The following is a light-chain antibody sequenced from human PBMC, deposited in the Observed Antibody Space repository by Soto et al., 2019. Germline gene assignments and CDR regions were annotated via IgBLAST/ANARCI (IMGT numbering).Light chain of an antibody. CDR3: QPYDNYQWT. CDR1: QIISSW. Sequence: DIPMTQSPSALSASVGDRVTITCRASQIISSWVAWYQQKPGKAPKFLIYKASTLDSGVPSRFSGSGSGTEVTVPLSSLQPDDSATYYCQPYDNYQWTFGQGTKVEIK. V-gene: IGKV1-5*03. J-gene: IGKJ1*01. CDR2: KAS.